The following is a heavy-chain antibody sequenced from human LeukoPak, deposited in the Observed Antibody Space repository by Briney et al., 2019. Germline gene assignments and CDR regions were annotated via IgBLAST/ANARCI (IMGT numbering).Heavy chain of an antibody. V-gene: IGHV3-48*02. CDR1: GFTFSSYS. Sequence: GGSLRLSCAASGFTFSSYSMNWVRQAPGKGLEWVSYISTGSSTIYYADSVKGRFTISRDNAKNSLYLQMNSLRDEDTAVYYCARDVERTGGTYYYGSGSPRGWGQGTLVSVSS. CDR3: ARDVERTGGTYYYGSGSPRG. CDR2: ISTGSSTI. D-gene: IGHD3-10*01. J-gene: IGHJ4*02.